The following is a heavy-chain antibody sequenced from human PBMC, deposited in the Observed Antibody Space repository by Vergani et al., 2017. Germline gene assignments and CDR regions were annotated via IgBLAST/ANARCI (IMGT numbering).Heavy chain of an antibody. V-gene: IGHV1-18*01. CDR1: GGTFSSYA. CDR2: ISAYNGNT. Sequence: QVQLVQSGAEVKKPGSSVKVSCKASGGTFSSYAISWVRQAPGQGLEWMGWISAYNGNTNYAQKLQGRVTMTTDTSTSTAYMELRSLRSDDTAVYYCARATPWGSYSGFDYWGQGTLVTVSS. J-gene: IGHJ4*02. D-gene: IGHD1-26*01. CDR3: ARATPWGSYSGFDY.